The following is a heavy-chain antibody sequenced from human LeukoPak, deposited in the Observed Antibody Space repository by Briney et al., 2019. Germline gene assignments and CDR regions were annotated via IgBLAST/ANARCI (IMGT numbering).Heavy chain of an antibody. D-gene: IGHD2-15*01. Sequence: SETLSLTCTVSGDSISSSSYYWGWIRRPPGKGLEWIGEIYHSGSTNYNPSLKSRVTISVDKSKNQFSLKLSSVTAADTAVYYCARERCSGGSCYSWWGQGTLVTVSS. CDR1: GDSISSSSYY. V-gene: IGHV4-39*07. J-gene: IGHJ4*02. CDR2: IYHSGST. CDR3: ARERCSGGSCYSW.